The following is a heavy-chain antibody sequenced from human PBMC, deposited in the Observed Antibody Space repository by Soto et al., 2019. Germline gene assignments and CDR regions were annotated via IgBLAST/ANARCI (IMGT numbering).Heavy chain of an antibody. CDR1: GGTFSSYT. D-gene: IGHD2-15*01. CDR2: IIPILGIA. V-gene: IGHV1-69*02. CDR3: ARIVGYCSGGSCPYYYMDV. Sequence: QVQLVQSGAEVKKPGSSVKVSCKASGGTFSSYTISWVRQAPGQGLEWMGRIIPILGIANYAKKFQGRVTITADKTTSKAYIELSSLRYEDTAVYYCARIVGYCSGGSCPYYYMDVWGKGTTDTVYS. J-gene: IGHJ6*03.